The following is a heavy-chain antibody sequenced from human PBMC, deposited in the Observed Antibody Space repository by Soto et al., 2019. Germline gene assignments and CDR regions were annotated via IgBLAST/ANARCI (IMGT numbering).Heavy chain of an antibody. D-gene: IGHD3-3*01. CDR2: INHSGST. J-gene: IGHJ5*02. CDR1: GGSFSGYY. Sequence: QVQLQQWGAGLLKPSETLSLTCAVYGGSFSGYYWSWIRQPPGKGLEWIGEINHSGSTNYNPSLKSRVTISVDTPKTQFPLKLISVPAADTAVYYCARPQLRFLEWLSSSRNWFAPWGQGTLVTVSS. CDR3: ARPQLRFLEWLSSSRNWFAP. V-gene: IGHV4-34*01.